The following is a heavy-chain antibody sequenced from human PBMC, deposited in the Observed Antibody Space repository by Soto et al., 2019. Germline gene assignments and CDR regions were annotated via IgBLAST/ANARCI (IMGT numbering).Heavy chain of an antibody. Sequence: ASVKVSCKASGGTFSSYAISWVRQAPGQGLEWMGGIIPIFGTANYAQKFQGRVTITADESTSTAYMELSSLRSEDTAVYYCARYYYDSSGPFDYWGQGTLVTVS. CDR1: GGTFSSYA. D-gene: IGHD3-22*01. J-gene: IGHJ4*02. CDR3: ARYYYDSSGPFDY. CDR2: IIPIFGTA. V-gene: IGHV1-69*13.